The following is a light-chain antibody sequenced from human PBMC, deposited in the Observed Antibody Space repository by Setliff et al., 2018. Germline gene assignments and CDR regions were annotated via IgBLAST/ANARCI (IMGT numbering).Light chain of an antibody. CDR2: DVR. Sequence: QSALTQAASASGSPGQSVNISCTGSSSDVGGYDYVSWYQHHPGRAPKFIIHDVRSRPSGVSNRFSGSKSVNTASLTISGLQAVDDADYYYFSCASSGSYVFGTGTKVTVL. CDR1: SSDVGGYDY. J-gene: IGLJ1*01. V-gene: IGLV2-14*03. CDR3: FSCASSGSYV.